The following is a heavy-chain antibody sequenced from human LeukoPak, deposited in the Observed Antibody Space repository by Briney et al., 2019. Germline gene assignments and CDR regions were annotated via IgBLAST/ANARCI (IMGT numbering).Heavy chain of an antibody. CDR2: ISGSGGST. V-gene: IGHV3-23*01. CDR1: GFTFSSYA. CDR3: ARDARDCGGDCYSDY. D-gene: IGHD2-21*02. Sequence: GRSLRLSCAASGFTFSSYAMSWVRQAPGKGLEWVSAISGSGGSTYYADSVKGRFTISRDNSKNTLYLQMNSLRAEDTAVYYCARDARDCGGDCYSDYWGQGTLVTVSS. J-gene: IGHJ4*02.